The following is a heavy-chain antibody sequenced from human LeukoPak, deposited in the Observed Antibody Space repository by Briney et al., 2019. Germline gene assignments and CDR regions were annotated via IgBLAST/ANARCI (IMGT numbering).Heavy chain of an antibody. CDR1: GASITNNNW. D-gene: IGHD1-26*01. J-gene: IGHJ4*02. V-gene: IGHV4-4*02. Sequence: SETLSLTCAVSGASITNNNWWSWVRQPPGKGLEWIGEIFHSGSTNYNPSLKSRVTISVDKSKNQFSMKASSVTAADTAVYYCVKENGGSTGHHWGQGTLVTVSS. CDR2: IFHSGST. CDR3: VKENGGSTGHH.